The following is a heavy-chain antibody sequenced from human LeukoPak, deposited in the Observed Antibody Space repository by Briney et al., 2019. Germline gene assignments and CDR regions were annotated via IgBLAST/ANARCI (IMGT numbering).Heavy chain of an antibody. CDR1: GFTFSSYA. J-gene: IGHJ4*02. CDR2: INHSGST. V-gene: IGHV4-34*01. CDR3: ARMARIGYFDY. D-gene: IGHD5-24*01. Sequence: GSLRLSCAASGFTFSSYAMSWVRQPPGKGLEWIGEINHSGSTNYNPSLKSRVTISVDTSKNQFSLKLSSVTAADTTVYYCARMARIGYFDYWGQGTLVTVSS.